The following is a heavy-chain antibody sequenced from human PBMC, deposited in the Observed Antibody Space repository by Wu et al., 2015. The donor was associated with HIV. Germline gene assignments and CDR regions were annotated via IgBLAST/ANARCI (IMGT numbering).Heavy chain of an antibody. CDR2: INSNRGGT. Sequence: QVQLLQSGAELKKPGASVMVSCKTSGYTFTDFYIYWVRQAPGQGLEWMGWINSNRGGTKYAQKFQGRVTLTRDTAVSTTYMELSSLTSDDTAVYYCARLQSLHGLYSNADYWGQGTLVTVSS. D-gene: IGHD6-19*01. J-gene: IGHJ4*02. V-gene: IGHV1-2*02. CDR3: ARLQSLHGLYSNADY. CDR1: GYTFTDFY.